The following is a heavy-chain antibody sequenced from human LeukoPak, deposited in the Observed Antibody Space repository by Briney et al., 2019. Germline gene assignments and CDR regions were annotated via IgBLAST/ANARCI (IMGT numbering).Heavy chain of an antibody. CDR3: ARTYYYDSSGYYYV. Sequence: SGGSLRLSCAASGFTFSDYYMSWIRQAPGKGLEWVSYISSSGSTIYYADSVKGRFTISRDNAKNSLYLQMNSLRAEDTAVYYCARTYYYDSSGYYYVWGQGTLVTVSS. CDR2: ISSSGSTI. V-gene: IGHV3-11*04. J-gene: IGHJ4*02. D-gene: IGHD3-22*01. CDR1: GFTFSDYY.